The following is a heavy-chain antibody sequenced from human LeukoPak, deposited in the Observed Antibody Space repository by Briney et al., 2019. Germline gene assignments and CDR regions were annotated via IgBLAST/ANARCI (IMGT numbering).Heavy chain of an antibody. D-gene: IGHD3-22*01. CDR1: GGSISSDY. Sequence: SETLSLTCIVPGGSISSDYWNWIRQPAGKGLEWIGRIYTTGTTNYNPSLQSRVTMSVDTSKNQFSLNLSSVTAADTAVYYCARGSGYWYWFDPWGQGALVTVSS. J-gene: IGHJ5*02. V-gene: IGHV4-4*07. CDR2: IYTTGTT. CDR3: ARGSGYWYWFDP.